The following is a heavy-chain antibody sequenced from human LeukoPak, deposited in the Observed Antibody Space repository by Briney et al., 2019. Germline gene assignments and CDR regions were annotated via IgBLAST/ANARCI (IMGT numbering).Heavy chain of an antibody. Sequence: PGGSLRLSCAASGFAFSSYSIDWVRHAPGKGLEWVSPISSSSSYIYYADSVKGRFTISRDNAKNSLYLQMNSLRAEDTAVYYCARDGSYYVPFDYWGQGTLVTVSS. CDR2: ISSSSSYI. CDR1: GFAFSSYS. CDR3: ARDGSYYVPFDY. D-gene: IGHD1-26*01. V-gene: IGHV3-21*01. J-gene: IGHJ4*02.